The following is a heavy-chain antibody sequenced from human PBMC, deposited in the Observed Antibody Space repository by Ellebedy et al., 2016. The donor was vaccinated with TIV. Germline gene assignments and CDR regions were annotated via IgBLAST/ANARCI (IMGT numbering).Heavy chain of an antibody. Sequence: AASVKVSCKASGGTFSSYSMNWVRQAPGQGLEWMGGINPIFGTTDYAQSFQGRVTLTTDTSTSTAYMELSSLRSEDTAVYYCARGTYSSSWYGMDFWGQGTPVTVSS. CDR2: INPIFGTT. D-gene: IGHD6-13*01. V-gene: IGHV1-69*05. CDR1: GGTFSSYS. J-gene: IGHJ4*02. CDR3: ARGTYSSSWYGMDF.